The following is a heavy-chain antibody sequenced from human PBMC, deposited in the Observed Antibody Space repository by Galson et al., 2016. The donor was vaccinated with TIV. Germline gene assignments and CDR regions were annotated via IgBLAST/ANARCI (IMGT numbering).Heavy chain of an antibody. J-gene: IGHJ6*04. CDR1: GYTLSSYS. D-gene: IGHD3-3*01. Sequence: SVKVSCKASGYTLSSYSISWVRQAPGQGLEWMGWISGYNGNKNYAQKFQDRVTMTTDTSTNTAYMELRSLRSDDTAVYYCARVPTKTFDFWSGFDNSFCMDVWGKGTTATVSS. CDR3: ARVPTKTFDFWSGFDNSFCMDV. V-gene: IGHV1-18*01. CDR2: ISGYNGNK.